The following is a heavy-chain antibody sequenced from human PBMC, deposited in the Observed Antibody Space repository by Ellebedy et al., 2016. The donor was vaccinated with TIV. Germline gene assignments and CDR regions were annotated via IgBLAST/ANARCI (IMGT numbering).Heavy chain of an antibody. V-gene: IGHV3-7*03. Sequence: GESLKISXAGSGFSFSVYWMTWVRPAPGKGLEWLANIKNDGTEKYSVDSLKGRFTISRDNAKESLYLQMNSLRAEDTAVYYCARGNYGLDVWGQGTTVTVSS. J-gene: IGHJ6*02. CDR2: IKNDGTEK. CDR3: ARGNYGLDV. CDR1: GFSFSVYW.